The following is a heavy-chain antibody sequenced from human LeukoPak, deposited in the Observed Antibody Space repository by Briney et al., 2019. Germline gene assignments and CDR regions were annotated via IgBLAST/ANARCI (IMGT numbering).Heavy chain of an antibody. J-gene: IGHJ4*02. CDR2: ISGSGGST. CDR3: ARSRSGYYEDY. Sequence: GGSLRLSCAASGFTSSSYAMSWVRQAPGKGLEWVSAISGSGGSTYYADSVKGRFTIPRDNSKNTLYLQMNSLRAEDTAVYYCARSRSGYYEDYWGQGTLVTVSS. V-gene: IGHV3-23*01. D-gene: IGHD3-22*01. CDR1: GFTSSSYA.